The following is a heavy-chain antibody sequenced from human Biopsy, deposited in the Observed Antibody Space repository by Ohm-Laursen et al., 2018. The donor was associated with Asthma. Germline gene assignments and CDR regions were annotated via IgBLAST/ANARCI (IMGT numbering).Heavy chain of an antibody. Sequence: SVKVSCKISGYSLTDLSMHWVRQAPGQELEWMGGHDHEEGGTVNARRFQGRVTMTEDTSTDTAYMELSSLSSDDTAVYYCASDFPKDYVRYNFQFWGQGTLVTVPS. CDR1: GYSLTDLS. V-gene: IGHV1-24*01. CDR3: ASDFPKDYVRYNFQF. CDR2: HDHEEGGT. D-gene: IGHD4-17*01. J-gene: IGHJ4*02.